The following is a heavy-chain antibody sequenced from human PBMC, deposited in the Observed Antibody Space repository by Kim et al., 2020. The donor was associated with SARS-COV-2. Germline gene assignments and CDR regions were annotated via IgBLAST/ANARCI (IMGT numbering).Heavy chain of an antibody. CDR3: ARGDTVVASRYYYAMDV. Sequence: ASVKVSCKASVYTFTDYSIHWVRQAPGRGLEWMAWISTDSGATNNAQKFQDRITLTRDTSINTTYMGLRSLRSDDTAAYFCARGDTVVASRYYYAMDVWGQGTPVTVSS. CDR2: ISTDSGAT. D-gene: IGHD2-21*01. CDR1: VYTFTDYS. V-gene: IGHV1-2*02. J-gene: IGHJ6*02.